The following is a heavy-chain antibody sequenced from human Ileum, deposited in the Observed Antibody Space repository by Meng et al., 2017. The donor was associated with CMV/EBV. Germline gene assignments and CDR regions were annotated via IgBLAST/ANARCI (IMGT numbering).Heavy chain of an antibody. V-gene: IGHV4-4*02. Sequence: QMQLQESGPVLVMPSGTLSLTCVVSGGSLIGTNGWNWVRQPPGGGLEWIGEIFHSGASNYNPSLKSRATISIDNSKNQFSLRLTSVTVADTAVYFCADPPAGLWGQGVLVTVSS. CDR2: IFHSGAS. CDR1: GGSLIGTNG. CDR3: ADPPAGL. J-gene: IGHJ4*02. D-gene: IGHD3-16*01.